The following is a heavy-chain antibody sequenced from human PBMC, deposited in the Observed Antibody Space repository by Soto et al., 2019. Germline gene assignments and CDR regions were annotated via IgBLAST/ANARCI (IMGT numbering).Heavy chain of an antibody. J-gene: IGHJ4*02. CDR1: GFTFSRHG. CDR2: INPSGDST. Sequence: GGSLRLSCVASGFTFSRHGLSWVRQAPGKGLEWVSTINPSGDSTFYADSVKGRFTISRGNSKNTVYLQMNSLSVGDTAVYLCAKVDVSTAGSFDYWGQGALVTVSS. V-gene: IGHV3-23*01. CDR3: AKVDVSTAGSFDY. D-gene: IGHD6-13*01.